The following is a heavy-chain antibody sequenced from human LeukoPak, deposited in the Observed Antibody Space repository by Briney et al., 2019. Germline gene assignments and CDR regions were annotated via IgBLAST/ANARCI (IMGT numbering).Heavy chain of an antibody. J-gene: IGHJ4*02. CDR1: GGSVSSGSYY. CDR3: ARSGGCSGGSCYVDY. V-gene: IGHV4-61*01. D-gene: IGHD2-15*01. CDR2: IYYSGST. Sequence: SETLSLTCTVSGGSVSSGSYYGSWIRQPPGKGLDWIGYIYYSGSTNYNPSLKSRVTISVDTSKNQFSLKLSSVTAADTAVYYCARSGGCSGGSCYVDYWGQGTLVTVSS.